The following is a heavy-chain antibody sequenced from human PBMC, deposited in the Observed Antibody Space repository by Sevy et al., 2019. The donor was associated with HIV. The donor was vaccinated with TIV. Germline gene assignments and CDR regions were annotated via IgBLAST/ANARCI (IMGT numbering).Heavy chain of an antibody. CDR2: INPHSGGT. CDR3: SREEGKGWFDP. Sequence: ASVKVSCKDSGYMFISYYMHWVRQAPGQGLEWMGCINPHSGGTNYSQKFRGRVTMTRDTSISTAYMELSRLRSDDTAVYYCSREEGKGWFDPWGQGTLVTVSS. CDR1: GYMFISYY. V-gene: IGHV1-2*02. D-gene: IGHD3-10*01. J-gene: IGHJ5*02.